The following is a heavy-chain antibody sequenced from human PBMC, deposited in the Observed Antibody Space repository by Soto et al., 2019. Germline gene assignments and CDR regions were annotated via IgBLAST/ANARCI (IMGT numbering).Heavy chain of an antibody. CDR2: IFTSGST. CDR1: GDSMSSFY. Sequence: ETLSLTCTVSGDSMSSFYWTWIRQPAGKGLEWIGRIFTSGSTNYNPSLKSRVTMSLDMSKNQFSLTLTSVTAADTAVYYCARDRGGTAARTTRAYNWFDPWGQGTMGTVPQ. CDR3: ARDRGGTAARTTRAYNWFDP. V-gene: IGHV4-4*07. D-gene: IGHD6-6*01. J-gene: IGHJ5*02.